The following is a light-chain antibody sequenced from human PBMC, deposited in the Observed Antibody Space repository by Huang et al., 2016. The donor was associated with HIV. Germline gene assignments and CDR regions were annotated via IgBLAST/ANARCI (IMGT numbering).Light chain of an antibody. CDR3: QHFCSFPLT. CDR1: QDISSY. J-gene: IGKJ1*01. V-gene: IGKV1D-8*01. CDR2: TAS. Sequence: VVWMTQSPSLLSATTGDKVAISCRMSQDISSYLDSYQPGPGKAPDLLIYTASTWQSGVPSRFSGSGSGTDFTLTISCLQSEDFATYFCQHFCSFPLTFGQGTKVEIK.